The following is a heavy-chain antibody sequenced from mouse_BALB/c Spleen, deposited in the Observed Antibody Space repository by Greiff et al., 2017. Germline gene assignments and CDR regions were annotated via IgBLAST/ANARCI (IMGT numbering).Heavy chain of an antibody. CDR1: GFTFTDYY. CDR2: IRNKANGYTT. CDR3: ARELTTVVADY. V-gene: IGHV7-3*02. Sequence: EVKLVESGGGLVQPGGSLRLSCATSGFTFTDYYMSWVRQPPGKALEWLGFIRNKANGYTTEYSASVKGRFTISRDNSQSILYLQMNTLRAEDSATYYCARELTTVVADYWGQGTSVTVSS. D-gene: IGHD1-1*01. J-gene: IGHJ4*01.